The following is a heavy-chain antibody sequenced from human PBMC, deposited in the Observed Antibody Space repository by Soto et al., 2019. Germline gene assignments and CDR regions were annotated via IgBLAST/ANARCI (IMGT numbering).Heavy chain of an antibody. CDR3: AGKYYYDSSGYYYVGAFDI. D-gene: IGHD3-22*01. J-gene: IGHJ3*02. CDR1: GYTFTSYY. V-gene: IGHV1-46*01. Sequence: ASVKVSCKASGYTFTSYYMHWVRQAPGQGLEWMGIINPSGGSTSYAQKFQGRVTMTRDTSTSTVYMELSSLRSEDTAVYYCAGKYYYDSSGYYYVGAFDIWGQGTTVTVSS. CDR2: INPSGGST.